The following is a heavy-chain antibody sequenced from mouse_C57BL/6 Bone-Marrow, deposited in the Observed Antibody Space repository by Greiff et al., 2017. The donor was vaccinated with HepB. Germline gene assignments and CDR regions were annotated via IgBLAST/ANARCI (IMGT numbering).Heavy chain of an antibody. Sequence: EVQLQQSGPVLVKPGASVKMSCKASGYTFTDYYMNWVKQSHGKSLEWIGVINPYNGGTSYNQKFKGKATLTVDKSSSTAYMDLNSLTSEDSAVYYCAREGYYDYYYFDYWGQGTTLTVSS. J-gene: IGHJ2*01. CDR2: INPYNGGT. V-gene: IGHV1-19*01. D-gene: IGHD2-4*01. CDR3: AREGYYDYYYFDY. CDR1: GYTFTDYY.